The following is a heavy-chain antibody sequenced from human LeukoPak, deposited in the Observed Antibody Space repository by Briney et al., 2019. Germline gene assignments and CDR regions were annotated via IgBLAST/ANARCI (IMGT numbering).Heavy chain of an antibody. Sequence: PSETLSLTCTVSGGSISSYYWSWIRQPPGKGLEWIGYIYYSGSTNYNPSLKSRVTISVDTSKNQFSLKLSSVTAADTAVYYCAMTTVTPFDYWGQGTLVTVSS. D-gene: IGHD4-17*01. CDR3: AMTTVTPFDY. CDR2: IYYSGST. V-gene: IGHV4-59*12. J-gene: IGHJ4*02. CDR1: GGSISSYY.